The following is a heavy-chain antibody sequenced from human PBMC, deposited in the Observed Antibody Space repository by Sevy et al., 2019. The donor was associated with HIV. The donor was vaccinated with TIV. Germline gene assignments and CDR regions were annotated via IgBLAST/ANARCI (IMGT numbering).Heavy chain of an antibody. J-gene: IGHJ4*02. CDR1: GFTFSDYY. V-gene: IGHV3-11*01. D-gene: IGHD3-10*01. CDR2: ISSSGSTI. CDR3: ASGRGLGSYTGYYFDS. Sequence: GGSLRLSCAASGFTFSDYYMSWIRQAPGKGLEWVSYISSSGSTIYYTDSVKGRFTISRDNAKNSLYLQMNSLGPEDTAVYYCASGRGLGSYTGYYFDSWGQGTLVTVSS.